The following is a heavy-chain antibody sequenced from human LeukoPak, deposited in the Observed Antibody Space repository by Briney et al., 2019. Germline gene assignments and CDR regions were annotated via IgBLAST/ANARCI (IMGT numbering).Heavy chain of an antibody. J-gene: IGHJ4*02. CDR2: IYSGGST. D-gene: IGHD3-3*01. Sequence: GGSLRLSCAASGFTVSSNYMSWVRQAPGKGLEWVSVIYSGGSTYYADSVKGRFTISRDNSKNTLYLQMNSLRAEDTAVYYCARLEGKYRSFDYWGQGTLVTVSS. V-gene: IGHV3-53*01. CDR1: GFTVSSNY. CDR3: ARLEGKYRSFDY.